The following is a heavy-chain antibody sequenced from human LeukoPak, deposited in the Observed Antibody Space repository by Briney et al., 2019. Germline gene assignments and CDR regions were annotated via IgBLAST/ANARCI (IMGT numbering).Heavy chain of an antibody. V-gene: IGHV3-7*04. Sequence: PGRSLRLSCAASGFTFSSYWMSWVRQAPGEGLEWVANIKQDGSEKYYVDSVKGRFTISRDNAKNSLYLQMNSLRAEDTAVCYCARDGYYYDSSGYTDYWGQGTLVTVSS. CDR1: GFTFSSYW. CDR3: ARDGYYYDSSGYTDY. D-gene: IGHD3-22*01. CDR2: IKQDGSEK. J-gene: IGHJ4*02.